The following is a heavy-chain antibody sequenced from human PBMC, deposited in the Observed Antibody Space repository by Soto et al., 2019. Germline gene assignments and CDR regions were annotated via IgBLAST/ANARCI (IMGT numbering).Heavy chain of an antibody. CDR3: AREPYYYGSGSYSVY. Sequence: EVQLLESGGGLVQPGGSLRLSCAASGFTFSSYAMSWVRQAPGKGLEWVSAISGSGGSTYYAGSVKGRFTISRDNSKNTLYLQMNSLRAEDTAVYYCAREPYYYGSGSYSVYWGQGTLVTVSS. CDR1: GFTFSSYA. D-gene: IGHD3-10*01. V-gene: IGHV3-23*01. J-gene: IGHJ4*02. CDR2: ISGSGGST.